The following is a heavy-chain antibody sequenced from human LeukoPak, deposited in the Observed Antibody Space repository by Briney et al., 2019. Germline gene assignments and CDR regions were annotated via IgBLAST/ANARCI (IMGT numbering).Heavy chain of an antibody. D-gene: IGHD4-23*01. CDR2: ISYDGSNK. CDR3: SRGLLGNSQRGCCDF. V-gene: IGHV3-30*03. CDR1: GFTFSSYV. Sequence: GRSLGLSCVASGFTFSSYVMHWVRQAPGKGLEWVAVISYDGSNKYYADSVKGRFTISRDHSKNTLYLQMNSLRAEDTSVYYCSRGLLGNSQRGCCDFWGRGILVTVSS. J-gene: IGHJ4*02.